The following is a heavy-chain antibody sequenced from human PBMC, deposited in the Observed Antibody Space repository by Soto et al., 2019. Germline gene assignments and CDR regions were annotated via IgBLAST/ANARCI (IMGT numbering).Heavy chain of an antibody. CDR1: GCSISSDY. Sequence: QVQLQESGPGLVKASETLSLTCTVSGCSISSDYWSWIRQSPGKEREWIGYLYSSGRTNYNPSLQSRVTISVDTSKNQLSLALSSVTAADTAVYYCARGYYYANSGYYSAFDIWGQGTMVTVSS. D-gene: IGHD3-22*01. CDR3: ARGYYYANSGYYSAFDI. J-gene: IGHJ3*02. V-gene: IGHV4-59*01. CDR2: LYSSGRT.